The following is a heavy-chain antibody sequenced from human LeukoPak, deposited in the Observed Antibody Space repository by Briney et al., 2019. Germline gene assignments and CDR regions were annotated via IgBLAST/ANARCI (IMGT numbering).Heavy chain of an antibody. CDR1: GGTFSSYA. V-gene: IGHV1-69*01. CDR2: IIPIFGTA. Sequence: GSSVKVSCKASGGTFSSYAISWVRQAPGQGLEWMGGIIPIFGTANYAQKFQGRVTITADESTSTAYMELSSLRSEDTAVYYCARLKNWGSGYYYYYMDVWGKGTTVTVSS. J-gene: IGHJ6*03. D-gene: IGHD7-27*01. CDR3: ARLKNWGSGYYYYYMDV.